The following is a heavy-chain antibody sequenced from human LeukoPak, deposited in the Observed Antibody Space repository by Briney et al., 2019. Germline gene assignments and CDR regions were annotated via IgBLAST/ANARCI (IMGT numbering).Heavy chain of an antibody. CDR1: GGPFRVCY. J-gene: IGHJ4*02. Sequence: SDTLSLPCAVYGGPFRVCYWSWTRQPSAKGREWVGEIKHSGSTNYNPSLKSRVTISVDTSKNQFSLKLSSVTAADTAVYYCARGYSSSWLTCDYWGQGTLVTVSS. CDR3: ARGYSSSWLTCDY. CDR2: IKHSGST. V-gene: IGHV4-34*01. D-gene: IGHD6-13*01.